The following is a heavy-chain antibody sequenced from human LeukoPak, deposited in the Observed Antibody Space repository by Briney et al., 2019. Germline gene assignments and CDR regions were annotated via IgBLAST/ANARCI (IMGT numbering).Heavy chain of an antibody. CDR1: GGTFSSYT. V-gene: IGHV1-69*04. CDR2: IIPILGIA. J-gene: IGHJ4*02. D-gene: IGHD3-9*01. Sequence: SVKVSCKAPGGTFSSYTISWVRQAPGQGLEWMGRIIPILGIANYAQKFQGRVTITADKSTSTAYMELSSLRSEDTAVYYCARERRGGYYDILTGYYKHWGQGTLVTVSS. CDR3: ARERRGGYYDILTGYYKH.